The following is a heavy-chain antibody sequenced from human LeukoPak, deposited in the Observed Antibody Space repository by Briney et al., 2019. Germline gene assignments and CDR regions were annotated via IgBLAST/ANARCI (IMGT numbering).Heavy chain of an antibody. V-gene: IGHV1-69*13. CDR2: IIPIFGTA. J-gene: IGHJ4*02. CDR3: ARGGVRDDFSGYYFDY. D-gene: IGHD3-22*01. CDR1: GGTFSSYA. Sequence: SVKVSCKASGGTFSSYAISWVRQAPGQGLEWMGGIIPIFGTANYAQKFQGRVTITADESTSTAYMELSSLRSEDTATYYCARGGVRDDFSGYYFDYWGQGALVTVSS.